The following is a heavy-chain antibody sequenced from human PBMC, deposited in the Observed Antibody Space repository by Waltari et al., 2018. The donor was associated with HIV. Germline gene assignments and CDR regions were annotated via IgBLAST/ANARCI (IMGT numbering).Heavy chain of an antibody. D-gene: IGHD6-13*01. J-gene: IGHJ5*02. Sequence: EVQLVQSGAEVKKPGESLKISCKGSGYSFTKYWIGWVRQTPGKGLEWMGIIYPGDSDTRYRPSFQGQVTISADKSITTAYLQWSSLKASDTAMYYCARLNPSAVDGNVNYFDPWGQGTLVTVSS. CDR2: IYPGDSDT. V-gene: IGHV5-51*01. CDR3: ARLNPSAVDGNVNYFDP. CDR1: GYSFTKYW.